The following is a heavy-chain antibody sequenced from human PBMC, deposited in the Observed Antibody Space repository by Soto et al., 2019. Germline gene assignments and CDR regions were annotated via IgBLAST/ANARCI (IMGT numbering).Heavy chain of an antibody. CDR1: GGTFSSYT. CDR2: IIPILGIA. D-gene: IGHD6-6*01. J-gene: IGHJ4*02. CDR3: ARIMHGVQPYPDY. V-gene: IGHV1-69*02. Sequence: QVQLVQSGAEVKKPGSSVKVSCKASGGTFSSYTISWVRQAPGQGLGWMGRIIPILGIANYAQKVQGRVKITADKSTSTPYMELSSLRSEDTAVYYCARIMHGVQPYPDYWGRGTLVTVSS.